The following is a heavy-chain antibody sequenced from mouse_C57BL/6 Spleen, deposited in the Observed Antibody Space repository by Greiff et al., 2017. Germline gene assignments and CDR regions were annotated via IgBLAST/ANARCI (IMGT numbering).Heavy chain of an antibody. CDR1: GYTFTDYY. V-gene: IGHV1-77*01. Sequence: VQLQQSGAELVKPGASVKISCKASGYTFTDYYIHWVKQRPGQGLEWIGKIGPGSGSTYYNEKFKGKATLTADKSSSTAYMQLSSLTSEDSAVYFCARSYYYGSSFYYFDYWGQGTTLTVSS. CDR3: ARSYYYGSSFYYFDY. D-gene: IGHD1-1*01. J-gene: IGHJ2*01. CDR2: IGPGSGST.